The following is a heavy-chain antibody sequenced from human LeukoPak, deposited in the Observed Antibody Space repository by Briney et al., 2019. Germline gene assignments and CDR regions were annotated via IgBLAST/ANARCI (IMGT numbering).Heavy chain of an antibody. V-gene: IGHV4-59*08. Sequence: SETLSLTCTVSGGSISSYYWSWIRQPPGKGLEWIGYIYYSGSTNYNPSLKSRVTISVDTSKNQFSLKLSSVTAADTAVYYCARLSLWELGGFDPWGQGTLVTVS. D-gene: IGHD1-26*01. CDR3: ARLSLWELGGFDP. CDR2: IYYSGST. CDR1: GGSISSYY. J-gene: IGHJ5*02.